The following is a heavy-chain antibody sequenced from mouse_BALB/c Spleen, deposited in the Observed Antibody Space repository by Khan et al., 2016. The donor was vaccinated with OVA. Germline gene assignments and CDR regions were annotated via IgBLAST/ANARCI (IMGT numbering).Heavy chain of an antibody. V-gene: IGHV1S41*01. CDR3: ARSNYYGSGLYAMDY. CDR1: GYTFTSYW. Sequence: DLVMPGAAVTLSCKASGYTFTSYWINWIKQRPGQGLEWIGRIDPGSGSTSYNDMFKGKATLTVDAYSSTAYIQLSSLSSEDSAVYLCARSNYYGSGLYAMDYWGQGTSVTVSS. D-gene: IGHD1-1*01. J-gene: IGHJ4*01. CDR2: IDPGSGST.